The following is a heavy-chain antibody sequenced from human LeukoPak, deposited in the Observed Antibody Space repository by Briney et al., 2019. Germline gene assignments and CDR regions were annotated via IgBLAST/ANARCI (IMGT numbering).Heavy chain of an antibody. Sequence: GGSLRLSCAASGFTFSSYTMNWVRQAPGKGLEWVSSISSSSSYIYYADSMKGRFTISRDNAKNSLYPQMNSLRAEDTAVYYCARDKDYDYIWGSYRPDDFDPWGQGTLVTDSS. CDR1: GFTFSSYT. D-gene: IGHD3-16*02. CDR3: ARDKDYDYIWGSYRPDDFDP. CDR2: ISSSSSYI. J-gene: IGHJ5*02. V-gene: IGHV3-21*01.